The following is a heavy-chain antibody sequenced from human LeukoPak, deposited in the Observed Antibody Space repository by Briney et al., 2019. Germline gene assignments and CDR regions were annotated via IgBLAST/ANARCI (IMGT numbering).Heavy chain of an antibody. J-gene: IGHJ4*02. D-gene: IGHD7-27*01. Sequence: SETLSLTCTVSGGSINSAGYYWSWLRQHPGKGLEWLGYIYYSGTTYYNPSLNSRVSISIDTSQNQFSLNLTSVTAADTAVYYCARVYNWGREFVDYWGQGTLVTVSS. CDR1: GGSINSAGYY. CDR3: ARVYNWGREFVDY. CDR2: IYYSGTT. V-gene: IGHV4-31*03.